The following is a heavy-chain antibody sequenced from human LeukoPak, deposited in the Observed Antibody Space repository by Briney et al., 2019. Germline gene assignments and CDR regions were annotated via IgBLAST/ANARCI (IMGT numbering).Heavy chain of an antibody. Sequence: PSETLSLTCTVSGGSINSYYWSWIRQPPGKGLEWIGYIYYGGNTNYNPSLKSRVSIPIDTSKNQLSLQLSSVTAADSAVYYCARDRDSSGLRDFDLWGRGTLVTVSA. V-gene: IGHV4-59*01. CDR1: GGSINSYY. CDR3: ARDRDSSGLRDFDL. J-gene: IGHJ2*01. CDR2: IYYGGNT. D-gene: IGHD3-22*01.